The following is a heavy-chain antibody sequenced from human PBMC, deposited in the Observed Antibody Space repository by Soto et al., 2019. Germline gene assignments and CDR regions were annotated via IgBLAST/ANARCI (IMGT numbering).Heavy chain of an antibody. CDR1: GYTFTSYY. Sequence: ASVKVSCKASGYTFTSYYMHWVRQAPGQGLEWMGIINPSGGSTSYAQKFQGRVTMTRDTSTSTVYMELGSLRSEDTAVYYCARDGGIVVVNEHNWFDPWGQGTLVTVSS. D-gene: IGHD3-22*01. V-gene: IGHV1-46*01. CDR2: INPSGGST. J-gene: IGHJ5*02. CDR3: ARDGGIVVVNEHNWFDP.